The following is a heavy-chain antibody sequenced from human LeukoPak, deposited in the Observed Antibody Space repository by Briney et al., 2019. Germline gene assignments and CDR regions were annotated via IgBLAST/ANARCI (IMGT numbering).Heavy chain of an antibody. J-gene: IGHJ4*02. D-gene: IGHD3-22*01. Sequence: LVKVSCKASGGTFSRYAISWVRQAPGQGLEWMGGIIPIFGTANYAQKFQGRVTITTDESTGTAYMEPSSLRSEDTAVYYCARDRGDGYYLWYFDYWGQGTLVTVSS. V-gene: IGHV1-69*05. CDR1: GGTFSRYA. CDR2: IIPIFGTA. CDR3: ARDRGDGYYLWYFDY.